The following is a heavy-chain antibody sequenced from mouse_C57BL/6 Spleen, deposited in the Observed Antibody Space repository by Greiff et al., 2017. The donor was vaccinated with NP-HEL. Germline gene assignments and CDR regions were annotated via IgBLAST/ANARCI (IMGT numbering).Heavy chain of an antibody. CDR1: GFTFSSYA. Sequence: VKLVESGGGLVKPGGSLKLSCAASGFTFSSYAMSWVRQTPEKRLEWVATISDGGSYTYYPDNVKGRFTISRDNAKNNLYLQMSHLKSEDTAMYYCARDEGYGSSPWFAYWGQGTLVTVSA. D-gene: IGHD1-1*01. V-gene: IGHV5-4*01. CDR2: ISDGGSYT. CDR3: ARDEGYGSSPWFAY. J-gene: IGHJ3*01.